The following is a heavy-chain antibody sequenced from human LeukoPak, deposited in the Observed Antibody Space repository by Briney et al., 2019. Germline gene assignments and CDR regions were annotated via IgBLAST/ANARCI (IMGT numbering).Heavy chain of an antibody. CDR3: ATGEQWELPYYFDY. D-gene: IGHD1-26*01. J-gene: IGHJ4*02. CDR1: GYTFTSYD. CDR2: MNPNSGNT. V-gene: IGHV1-8*01. Sequence: ASVKVSCKASGYTFTSYDINWVRQATGQGLEWMGWMNPNSGNTGYAQKFQGRVTMTEDTSTDTAYMELSSLRSEDTAVYYCATGEQWELPYYFDYWGQGTLVTVSS.